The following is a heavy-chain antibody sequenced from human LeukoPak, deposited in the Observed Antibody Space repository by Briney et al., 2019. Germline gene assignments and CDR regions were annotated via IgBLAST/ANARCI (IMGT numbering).Heavy chain of an antibody. J-gene: IGHJ3*02. V-gene: IGHV4-38-2*02. D-gene: IGHD2-21*02. CDR2: IYHSGST. CDR1: GYSISSGYY. Sequence: SETLSLTCTVSGYSISSGYYWGWIRQPPGKGLEWIGSIYHSGSTYYNPSLKSRVTISVDTSKNQFSLKLSSVTAADTAVYYCARDREVVTAMNAFDIWGQGTMVTVSS. CDR3: ARDREVVTAMNAFDI.